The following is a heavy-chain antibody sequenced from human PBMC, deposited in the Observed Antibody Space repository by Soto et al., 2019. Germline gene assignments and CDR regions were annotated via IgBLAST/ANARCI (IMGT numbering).Heavy chain of an antibody. J-gene: IGHJ6*02. Sequence: VGSLRLSCAASGFTLSSYSMSWVRQAPGKGLEWVSSISSSSSYIYYADSVKGRFTISRDNAKNSLYLQMNSLRAEDTAVYYCAKDSGYDSTPKTSGIDAWGQDTTVTVSS. D-gene: IGHD5-12*01. V-gene: IGHV3-21*01. CDR1: GFTLSSYS. CDR3: AKDSGYDSTPKTSGIDA. CDR2: ISSSSSYI.